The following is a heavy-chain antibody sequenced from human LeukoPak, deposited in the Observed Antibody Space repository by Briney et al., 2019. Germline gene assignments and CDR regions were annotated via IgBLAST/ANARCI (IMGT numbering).Heavy chain of an antibody. J-gene: IGHJ6*03. CDR2: IRYDGSNK. D-gene: IGHD4-17*01. CDR1: GFTVSSNY. Sequence: GGSLRLSCAASGFTVSSNYMSWVRQAPGKGLEWVAFIRYDGSNKYYADSVKGRFTISRDNSKNTLYLQMNSLRAEDTAVYYCATYGHDYYYYMDVWGKGTTVTVSS. V-gene: IGHV3-30*02. CDR3: ATYGHDYYYYMDV.